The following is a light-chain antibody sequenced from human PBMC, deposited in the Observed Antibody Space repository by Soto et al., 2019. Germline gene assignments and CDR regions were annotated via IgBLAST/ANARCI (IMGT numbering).Light chain of an antibody. Sequence: EIVLTQSPATLSLSPGERATLSCRASQSVSSYLAWYQQKPGQAPRLLIYDASNRATGIPARFSGSGSGTDFTLTISSLQSEDFAVYYCRQYNNWPLTFGQGTRLEIK. CDR2: DAS. V-gene: IGKV3-11*01. CDR1: QSVSSY. J-gene: IGKJ5*01. CDR3: RQYNNWPLT.